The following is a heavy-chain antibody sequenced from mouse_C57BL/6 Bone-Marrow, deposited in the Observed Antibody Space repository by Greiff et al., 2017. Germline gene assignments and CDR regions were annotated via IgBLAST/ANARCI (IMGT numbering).Heavy chain of an antibody. CDR3: ARGGDDYGSSDRRFAY. J-gene: IGHJ3*01. V-gene: IGHV1-9*01. Sequence: VKLMESGAELMKPGASVKLSCKATGYTFTGYWIEWVKQRPGHGLEWIGEILPGSGSTNYNEKFKGKATFTADTSSNTAYMQLSSLTTEDSAIYYCARGGDDYGSSDRRFAYWGQGTLVTVSA. CDR1: GYTFTGYW. CDR2: ILPGSGST. D-gene: IGHD1-1*01.